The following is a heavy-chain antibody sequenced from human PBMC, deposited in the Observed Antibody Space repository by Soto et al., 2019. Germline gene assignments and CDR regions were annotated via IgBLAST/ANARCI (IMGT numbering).Heavy chain of an antibody. D-gene: IGHD3-16*01. CDR2: IYYSGST. CDR3: AKRYVPSFDN. V-gene: IGHV4-59*01. CDR1: GGSISSYY. J-gene: IGHJ4*02. Sequence: SETLSLTCTVSGGSISSYYWSWIRQPPGKGLEWIGYIYYSGSTNYNPSLKSRVTISVDTSKNQFSLKLSSVTAADTAVYYCAKRYVPSFDNWGKEPLVTFPS.